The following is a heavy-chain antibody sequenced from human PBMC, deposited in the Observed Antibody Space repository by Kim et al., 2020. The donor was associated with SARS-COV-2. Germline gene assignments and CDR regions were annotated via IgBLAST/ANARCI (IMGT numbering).Heavy chain of an antibody. D-gene: IGHD2-8*01. J-gene: IGHJ4*02. CDR1: GFTFSTYG. V-gene: IGHV3-23*01. CDR2: ITGSGGTT. Sequence: GGSLRLSCAASGFTFSTYGMSWVRQAAGKGLEWVSGITGSGGTTSYADSVKGRFTISRDNYKNKLDLQMNSMSAEDTAVSYCENTRGGVSYYWGQGNLVT. CDR3: ENTRGGVSYY.